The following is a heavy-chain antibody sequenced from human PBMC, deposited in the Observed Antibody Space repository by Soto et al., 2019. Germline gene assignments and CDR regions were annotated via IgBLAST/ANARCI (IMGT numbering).Heavy chain of an antibody. J-gene: IGHJ5*02. CDR2: IYHSGST. CDR1: DGSLSSSGYS. V-gene: IGHV4-30-2*01. CDR3: ARVGYSGSS. Sequence: QMQLQESGSGLVKPSQTLSLTCAVSDGSLSSSGYSWGWIRQPPGKGLEWIGYIYHSGSTYYNPSLNSRVTISVDRSQNQFSLKLSSVTAADTSVYYCARVGYSGSSWGQGTLVTVSS. D-gene: IGHD5-12*01.